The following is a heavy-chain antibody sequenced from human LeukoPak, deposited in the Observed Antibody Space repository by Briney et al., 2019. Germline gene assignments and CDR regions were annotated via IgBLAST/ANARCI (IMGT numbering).Heavy chain of an antibody. CDR1: GYDFTSYW. CDR2: IYPGDSDT. V-gene: IGHV5-51*01. J-gene: IGHJ3*02. CDR3: ARQNREGWILRWSGLRDAFDI. D-gene: IGHD3-3*01. Sequence: GESLKISCKISGYDFTSYWIGWVRQMPGKGLEWMGIIYPGDSDTRYSPSFQGQVTISADKSISTAYLQWSSLKASDTAMYYCARQNREGWILRWSGLRDAFDIWGQGTMVTVSS.